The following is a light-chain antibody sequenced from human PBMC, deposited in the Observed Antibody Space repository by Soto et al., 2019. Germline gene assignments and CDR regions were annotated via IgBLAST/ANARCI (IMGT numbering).Light chain of an antibody. V-gene: IGLV1-44*01. J-gene: IGLJ1*01. CDR2: SND. Sequence: QSVLTQPPSASGTPGQRVTVSCSGSSSNIASNTVNWYQQLPGTAPKLLIYSNDQRPSGVPDRFSASKSGPSASLSIRGLQSEDEADYYCASWDDSLNGHVFGPGTKLTVL. CDR3: ASWDDSLNGHV. CDR1: SSNIASNT.